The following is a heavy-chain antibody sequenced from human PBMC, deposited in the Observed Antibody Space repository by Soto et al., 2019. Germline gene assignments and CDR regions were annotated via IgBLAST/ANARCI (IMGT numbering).Heavy chain of an antibody. CDR3: VAWAGTVGNWYGPFDY. CDR2: ISGSGDRT. D-gene: IGHD1-1*01. V-gene: IGHV3-23*01. J-gene: IGHJ4*02. CDR1: GLIFHNHV. Sequence: GGSLRLSCAASGLIFHNHVMSWVRQAPGKGLEWVSGISGSGDRTHHADFVKGRFTISRDNSRNILFLQMNSLRGDDTAVYYCVAWAGTVGNWYGPFDYWGQGTLVTVSS.